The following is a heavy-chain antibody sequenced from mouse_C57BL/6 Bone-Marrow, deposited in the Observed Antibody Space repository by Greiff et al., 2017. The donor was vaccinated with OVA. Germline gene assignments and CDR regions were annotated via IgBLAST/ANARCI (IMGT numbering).Heavy chain of an antibody. J-gene: IGHJ4*01. CDR3: TRGYSNYYAMDY. D-gene: IGHD2-5*01. Sequence: VQLQQSGAELVRPGASVTLSCKASGYTFTDYEMHWVKQTPVHGLEWIGAIDPATGGTATNQKFTGKALLTADKAASTAYMERRSLTSEDSAVYYCTRGYSNYYAMDYWGQGTSVTVSS. CDR1: GYTFTDYE. V-gene: IGHV1-15*01. CDR2: IDPATGGT.